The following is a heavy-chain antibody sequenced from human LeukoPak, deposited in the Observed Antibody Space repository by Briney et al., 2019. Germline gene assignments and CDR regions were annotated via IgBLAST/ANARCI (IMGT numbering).Heavy chain of an antibody. J-gene: IGHJ4*02. CDR3: AREPTDIVVVPAARELDY. CDR2: IYYSGST. Sequence: SETLSLTCTVSGGSISSSSYYWGWIRQPPGKGLEWIGSIYYSGSTYYNPSLKSRVTISVDTSKNQFSLKLSSVTAADTAVYYCAREPTDIVVVPAARELDYWGQGTLVTVSS. CDR1: GGSISSSSYY. V-gene: IGHV4-39*07. D-gene: IGHD2-2*01.